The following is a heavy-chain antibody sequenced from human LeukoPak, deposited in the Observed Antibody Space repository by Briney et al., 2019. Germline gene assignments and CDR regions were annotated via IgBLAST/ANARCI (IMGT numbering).Heavy chain of an antibody. V-gene: IGHV1-8*02. D-gene: IGHD2-2*01. J-gene: IGHJ5*02. CDR1: GYTFTSYD. CDR2: MNPNSGNT. CDR3: TRDRVVPNAGPRLYNWFDP. Sequence: ASVKVSCKASGYTFTSYDINWVRQATGQGLEWMGWMNPNSGNTGYAQKFQGRVSMTRDTSASTVYMELNSLRSEDTAVYYCTRDRVVPNAGPRLYNWFDPWGQGTLVTVSS.